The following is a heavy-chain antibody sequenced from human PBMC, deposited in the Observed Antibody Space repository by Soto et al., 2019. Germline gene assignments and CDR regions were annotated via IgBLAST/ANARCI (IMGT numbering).Heavy chain of an antibody. CDR1: GGSFSNYY. J-gene: IGHJ4*02. CDR2: INHSGST. Sequence: QVQLQQWGAGLLKPSETLSLTCAVYGGSFSNYYWSWIRQPPGKGLEWIGEINHSGSTNYNPSLKSRVTISVDTSKIQFSLKLSSVTAADTAVYYCARYVTGTTTLDYWGQGNLVTVSS. CDR3: ARYVTGTTTLDY. V-gene: IGHV4-34*01. D-gene: IGHD1-20*01.